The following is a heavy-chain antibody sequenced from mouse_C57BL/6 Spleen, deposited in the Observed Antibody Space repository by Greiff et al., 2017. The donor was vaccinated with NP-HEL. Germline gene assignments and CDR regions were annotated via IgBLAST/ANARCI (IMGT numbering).Heavy chain of an antibody. Sequence: QVQLQQSGAELVKPGASVKLSCKASGYTFTSYWMQWVKQRPGQGLEWIGEIDPSDSYTNYNQKFKGKATLTVDTSSSTAYMQLSSLTSEDSAVYYCARGYSTYYAMDYWGQGTSVTVSS. CDR3: ARGYSTYYAMDY. V-gene: IGHV1-50*01. CDR1: GYTFTSYW. CDR2: IDPSDSYT. D-gene: IGHD2-5*01. J-gene: IGHJ4*01.